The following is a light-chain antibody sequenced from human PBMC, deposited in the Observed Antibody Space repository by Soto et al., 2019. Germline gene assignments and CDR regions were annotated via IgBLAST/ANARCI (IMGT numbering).Light chain of an antibody. CDR1: SSDVGAYDY. CDR3: LSYTNSAGRV. V-gene: IGLV2-14*01. CDR2: EVS. J-gene: IGLJ2*01. Sequence: QSALTQAASVSGSPGQSITISCTGTSSDVGAYDYVSWHQQHPGKAPKLLIYEVSNRPSGVSNRFSGSKSGNTASLTISGLQAEDEADYYCLSYTNSAGRVFGGGTKLTVL.